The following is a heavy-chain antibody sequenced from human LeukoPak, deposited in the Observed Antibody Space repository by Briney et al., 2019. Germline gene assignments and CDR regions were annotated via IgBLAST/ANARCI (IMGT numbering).Heavy chain of an antibody. CDR1: GYTFTSYG. CDR2: ISAYNGNT. V-gene: IGHV1-18*01. D-gene: IGHD3-22*01. CDR3: ATNDYDSSGYYYLDDY. Sequence: ASVKVSCKASGYTFTSYGISWVRQAPGQGLEWMGWISAYNGNTNYAQKLQGRVTMTTDTSTSTAYMELRSLRSDDTAVYYRATNDYDSSGYYYLDDYWGQGTLVTVSS. J-gene: IGHJ4*02.